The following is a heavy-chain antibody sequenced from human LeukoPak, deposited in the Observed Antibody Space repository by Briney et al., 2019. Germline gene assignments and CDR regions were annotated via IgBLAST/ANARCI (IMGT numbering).Heavy chain of an antibody. J-gene: IGHJ3*02. Sequence: GRSLRLSCATSGFAFGDYAIHWVRHVPGKGLEWVSVIYSGGSTYYADSVKGRFTISRDNSKNTLYLQMNSLRAEDTAVYYCARDHIQSMVRGVVYAAFDIWGQGTMVTVSS. CDR1: GFAFGDYA. V-gene: IGHV3-53*01. CDR3: ARDHIQSMVRGVVYAAFDI. D-gene: IGHD3-10*01. CDR2: IYSGGST.